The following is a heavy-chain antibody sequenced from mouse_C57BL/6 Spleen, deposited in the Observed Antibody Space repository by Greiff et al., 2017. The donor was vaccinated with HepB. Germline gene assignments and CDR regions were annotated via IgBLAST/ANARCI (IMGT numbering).Heavy chain of an antibody. Sequence: ESGPGLVKPSQSLSLTCSVTGYSITSGYYWNWIRQFPGNKLEWMGYISYDGSNNYNPSLKNRISITRDTSKNQFFLKLNSVTTEDTATYYCSRGHSNLYAMDYWGQGTSVTVSS. D-gene: IGHD2-5*01. J-gene: IGHJ4*01. V-gene: IGHV3-6*01. CDR2: ISYDGSN. CDR3: SRGHSNLYAMDY. CDR1: GYSITSGYY.